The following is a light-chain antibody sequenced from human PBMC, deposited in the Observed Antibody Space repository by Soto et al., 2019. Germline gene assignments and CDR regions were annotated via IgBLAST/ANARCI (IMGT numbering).Light chain of an antibody. CDR3: CSYAGRSTWV. J-gene: IGLJ3*02. CDR2: EVS. Sequence: QSALTQPASVSGSPGQSITISCTGTSSDVGTYNLVSWYQQRPGKAPKLMIYEVSKRPSGVSNRFSGSKSGNTASLTISGLQAEDEADYSCCSYAGRSTWVFGAGTKLTVL. V-gene: IGLV2-23*02. CDR1: SSDVGTYNL.